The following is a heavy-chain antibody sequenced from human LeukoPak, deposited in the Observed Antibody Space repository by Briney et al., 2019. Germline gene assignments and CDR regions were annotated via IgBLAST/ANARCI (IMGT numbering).Heavy chain of an antibody. J-gene: IGHJ4*02. CDR3: ARSDDSSGYYLLDY. Sequence: SVKVSCKASGYTFTGYYMHWVRQAPGQGLEWMGWINPNSGGTNYAQKFQGRVTMTRDTSISTAYMELSRLRSDDTAVYYCARSDDSSGYYLLDYWGQGTLVTVSS. V-gene: IGHV1-2*02. D-gene: IGHD3-22*01. CDR2: INPNSGGT. CDR1: GYTFTGYY.